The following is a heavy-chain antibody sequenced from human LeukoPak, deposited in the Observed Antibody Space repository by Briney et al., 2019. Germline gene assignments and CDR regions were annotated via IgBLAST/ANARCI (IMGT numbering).Heavy chain of an antibody. CDR3: SRDLPRSGD. CDR1: GFTFSSSW. Sequence: GGSLRLSCAASGFTFSSSWMHWVRQAQGRGLVWLSHINPDGSTTNYADSVKGRFTISRDNAKNTLYLQMNSLRAEDTAVYYCSRDLPRSGDCGQGTLVTVSS. V-gene: IGHV3-74*01. CDR2: INPDGSTT. J-gene: IGHJ4*02. D-gene: IGHD1-26*01.